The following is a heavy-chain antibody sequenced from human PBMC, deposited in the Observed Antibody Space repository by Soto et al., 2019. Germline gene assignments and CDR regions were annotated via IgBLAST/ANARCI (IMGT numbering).Heavy chain of an antibody. CDR2: ISYDGSNK. D-gene: IGHD6-13*01. CDR1: GFTFSSYG. V-gene: IGHV3-30*03. J-gene: IGHJ4*02. CDR3: ATHDPDSSSWFQFDY. Sequence: QVQLVESGGGVVQPGRSLRLSCAASGFTFSSYGMHWVRQAPGKGLEWVAVISYDGSNKYYADSVKGRFTISRDNSKNTLYLQMNSLRAEDTAVYYCATHDPDSSSWFQFDYWGQGTLFTVSS.